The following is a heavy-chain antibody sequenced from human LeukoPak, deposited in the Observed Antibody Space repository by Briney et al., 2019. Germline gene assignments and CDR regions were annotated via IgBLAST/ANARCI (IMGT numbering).Heavy chain of an antibody. J-gene: IGHJ1*01. D-gene: IGHD6-19*01. Sequence: SETLSLTCTVSGGSISNYYWSWIRQPPGKGLEWIGYIYYSGSTNYNPSLKSRVTISVDTSKNQFSLKLSSVTAADTAVYYCARAVAVAGTGHFQHWGQGTLVTVSS. CDR2: IYYSGST. CDR1: GGSISNYY. V-gene: IGHV4-59*01. CDR3: ARAVAVAGTGHFQH.